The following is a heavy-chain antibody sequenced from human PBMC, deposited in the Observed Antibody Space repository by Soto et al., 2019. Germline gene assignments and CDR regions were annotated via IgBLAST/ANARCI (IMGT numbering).Heavy chain of an antibody. D-gene: IGHD3-10*01. CDR3: ARGGWTTYYSPFFDY. CDR1: GFSLSTSGVG. Sequence: SGPTLVNPTQTLTLTCTFSGFSLSTSGVGVGWIRQPPGKALEWLALIYWDDDKRYRPSLKSRLTITKDTSKNQVVLTLTELDTVDTATYYCARGGWTTYYSPFFDYWGQGTLVTVSS. CDR2: IYWDDDK. V-gene: IGHV2-5*02. J-gene: IGHJ4*02.